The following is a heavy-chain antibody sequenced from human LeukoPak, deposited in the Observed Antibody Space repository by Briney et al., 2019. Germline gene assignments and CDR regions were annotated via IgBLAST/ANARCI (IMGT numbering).Heavy chain of an antibody. CDR2: IRYDGSDK. Sequence: PGGSLRLSCAASGLTFSRFGMHWVRQAPGKGLEWVALIRYDGSDKYYADSVRGRFTISRDNSKNTFYLQMDSLRTDDTAVYYCARQYSSEFDYWGQGTLVTVSS. CDR3: ARQYSSEFDY. D-gene: IGHD6-19*01. J-gene: IGHJ4*02. V-gene: IGHV3-30*02. CDR1: GLTFSRFG.